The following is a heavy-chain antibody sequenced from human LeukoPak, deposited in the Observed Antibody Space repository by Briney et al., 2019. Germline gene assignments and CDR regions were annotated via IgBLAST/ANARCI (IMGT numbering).Heavy chain of an antibody. D-gene: IGHD5-12*01. CDR3: AREDIVATIRGDY. CDR2: ISSSSSYI. Sequence: GGSLRLSCAASGFTFSSYSMNWVRQAPGERLEWVSSISSSSSYIYYADSVKGRFTISRDDAKNSLFLQMNSLRAEDTAVYYCAREDIVATIRGDYWGQGTLVTVSS. V-gene: IGHV3-21*01. CDR1: GFTFSSYS. J-gene: IGHJ4*02.